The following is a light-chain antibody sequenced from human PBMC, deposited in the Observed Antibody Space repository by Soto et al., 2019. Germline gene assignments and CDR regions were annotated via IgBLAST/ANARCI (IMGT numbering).Light chain of an antibody. J-gene: IGKJ3*01. CDR2: LAS. V-gene: IGKV4-1*01. CDR1: QSVLYSPNNKNY. CDR3: QQYYSALLT. Sequence: DIVMTQSPDSLAVSLGERATINCKSSQSVLYSPNNKNYLAWYQQKPGQPPKLLIYLASIRESGVPDRFSGSGSGTDFTLTISSLQAEDVAVYYCQQYYSALLTFGPGTKVDIK.